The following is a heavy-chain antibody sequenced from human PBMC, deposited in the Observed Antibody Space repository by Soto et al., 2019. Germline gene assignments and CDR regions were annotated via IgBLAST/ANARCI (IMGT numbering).Heavy chain of an antibody. J-gene: IGHJ3*02. CDR2: ISGSGGST. Sequence: EVQLLESGGGLVQPGGSLRLSCAASGFTFSSYAMSWVRQAPGKGLEWVSAISGSGGSTYYADSVKGRFTISRDNSKNTLYLQMNSLIAEDTAVYYCAKDLSSRYDYSISMPTYPDAFDIWGQGTMVTVSS. V-gene: IGHV3-23*01. D-gene: IGHD3-16*01. CDR3: AKDLSSRYDYSISMPTYPDAFDI. CDR1: GFTFSSYA.